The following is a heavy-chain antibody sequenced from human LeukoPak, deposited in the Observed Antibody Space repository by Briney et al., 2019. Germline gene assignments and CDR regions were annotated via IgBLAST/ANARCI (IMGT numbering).Heavy chain of an antibody. V-gene: IGHV6-1*01. D-gene: IGHD1-26*01. CDR1: GDSVSSDSAA. CDR3: ARDHMDPRLGAFDM. Sequence: SQTLSLTCAISGDSVSSDSAAWNWIRQSPSRGLEWLGRTYYRSKWYNDYAVSVKSRITINADTSKNQFSLQLNSVTPEDTAVYYCARDHMDPRLGAFDMWGQGTMVTVSS. CDR2: TYYRSKWYN. J-gene: IGHJ3*02.